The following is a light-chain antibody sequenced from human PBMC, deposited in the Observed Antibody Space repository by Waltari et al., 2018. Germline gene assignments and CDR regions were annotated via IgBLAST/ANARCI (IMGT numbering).Light chain of an antibody. V-gene: IGKV3-15*01. CDR3: QQYNTWPPLT. CDR2: GAS. J-gene: IGKJ4*01. Sequence: EIVMTQSPATLSLSPGESATLSCRPSQNFYTNLAWYQQKPGQAPRLLISGASARATGVPWRFRGSGSGTEFTLTISSLQSDDFAVYYCQQYNTWPPLTFGGGTRVDIK. CDR1: QNFYTN.